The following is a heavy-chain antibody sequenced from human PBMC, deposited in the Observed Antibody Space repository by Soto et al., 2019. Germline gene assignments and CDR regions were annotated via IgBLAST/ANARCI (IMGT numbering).Heavy chain of an antibody. CDR1: GGSISSSSYY. D-gene: IGHD3-10*01. CDR3: ARQPLLTYPAALWFGGSDY. Sequence: QLQLQESGPGLVKPSETLSLTCSVSGGSISSSSYYWGWIRQPPGKGLEWIGSISYSGSTYYNPSLRSRVTISVDTSKKQFSLKLSSVTAADTAVYYCARQPLLTYPAALWFGGSDYWGQGTLVTVFS. J-gene: IGHJ4*02. V-gene: IGHV4-39*01. CDR2: ISYSGST.